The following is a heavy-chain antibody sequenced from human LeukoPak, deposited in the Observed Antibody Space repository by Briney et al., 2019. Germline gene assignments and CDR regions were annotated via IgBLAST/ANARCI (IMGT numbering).Heavy chain of an antibody. CDR2: ISAYNGNT. V-gene: IGHV1-18*01. Sequence: GASVTVSCKASGYTFTIYGISWVRQAPGQGLEWLGWISAYNGNTNYAQKLQGRVTMTTDTSTSTAYMELRSLRSGDTAVYYCARDHDYSNYLVYYYYGMDVWGQGTTVTVSS. CDR1: GYTFTIYG. J-gene: IGHJ6*02. D-gene: IGHD4-11*01. CDR3: ARDHDYSNYLVYYYYGMDV.